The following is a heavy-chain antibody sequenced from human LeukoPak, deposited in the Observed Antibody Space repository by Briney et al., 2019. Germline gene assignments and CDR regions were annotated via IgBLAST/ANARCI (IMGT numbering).Heavy chain of an antibody. CDR3: ATAGGVIPDAIDF. Sequence: GGSLRLSCEASGFTFSSYAMAWVRQAPGKGLDFISAMSGGGTSTIYADSVKGRFTISRDSSKNTLYLQVNSLRVDDTAIYYCATAGGVIPDAIDFWGQGTLVTVSS. CDR1: GFTFSSYA. CDR2: MSGGGTST. V-gene: IGHV3-23*01. J-gene: IGHJ4*02. D-gene: IGHD2-2*01.